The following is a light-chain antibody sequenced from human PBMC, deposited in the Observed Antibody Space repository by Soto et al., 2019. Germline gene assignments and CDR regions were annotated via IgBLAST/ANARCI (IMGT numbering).Light chain of an antibody. CDR1: QSVNNY. J-gene: IGKJ4*01. Sequence: EIVMTQSPATLSVSPGERATLSCRASQSVNNYLAWYQQKPGQAPRLLIYGASTRATGIPDRFGGSGSGTEFTLTISSLQSEDFAVYYCQQHNHWPLTFGGGTKVEIK. CDR2: GAS. CDR3: QQHNHWPLT. V-gene: IGKV3-15*01.